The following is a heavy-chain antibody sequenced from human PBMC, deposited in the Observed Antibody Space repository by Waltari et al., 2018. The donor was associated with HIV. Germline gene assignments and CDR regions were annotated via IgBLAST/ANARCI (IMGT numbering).Heavy chain of an antibody. CDR3: ARDAVAGISQFDY. CDR2: ICYDGSKK. J-gene: IGHJ4*02. V-gene: IGHV3-33*01. Sequence: QVQLVESGGGVVQPGRSLRLSCAASGFTFSSYGMTWVRQAPGKGLEWVSVICYDGSKKYYADSVKGRFTISRDNSKNTLYLQMNSLRAEDTAVYYCARDAVAGISQFDYWGQGTLVTVSS. CDR1: GFTFSSYG. D-gene: IGHD6-19*01.